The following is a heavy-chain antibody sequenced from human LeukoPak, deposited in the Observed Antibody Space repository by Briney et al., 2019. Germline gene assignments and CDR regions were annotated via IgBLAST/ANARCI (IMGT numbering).Heavy chain of an antibody. V-gene: IGHV3-23*01. CDR2: MSGSGGRT. J-gene: IGHJ4*02. D-gene: IGHD1-26*01. CDR1: GFTFSTYG. Sequence: PGGTLRLSCAASGFTFSTYGMSWVRQAPGKGLEWVSAMSGSGGRTYYADFVKGRFTISRDNSKNTLYLQINSLRAEGTAVYYCAKDRVGAMLYFDSWGQGTLVTVSS. CDR3: AKDRVGAMLYFDS.